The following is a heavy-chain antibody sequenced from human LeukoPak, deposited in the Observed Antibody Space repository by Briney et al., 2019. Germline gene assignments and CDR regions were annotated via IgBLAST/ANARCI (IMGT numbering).Heavy chain of an antibody. V-gene: IGHV3-11*06. CDR1: GIPFSDYY. Sequence: PGGSLRLSCVVSGIPFSDYYMNWIRQAPGKGLEWISYISSSTSYTDYADFVKGRFTISRDNAKKSLYLQMDSLRAEDTAVYYCARDYSNNYWGQGTLVTVSS. CDR2: ISSSTSYT. D-gene: IGHD4-11*01. CDR3: ARDYSNNY. J-gene: IGHJ4*02.